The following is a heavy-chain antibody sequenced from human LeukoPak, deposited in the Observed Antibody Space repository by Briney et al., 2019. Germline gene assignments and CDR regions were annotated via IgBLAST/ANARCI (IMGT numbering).Heavy chain of an antibody. CDR1: GFTFSSYA. CDR3: ATNSALDEYYYYYGMDV. D-gene: IGHD1-1*01. V-gene: IGHV3-23*01. CDR2: ISGSGGST. J-gene: IGHJ6*02. Sequence: GGSLRLSCAASGFTFSSYAMSWVRQAPGRGLEWASAISGSGGSTYYADSVKGRFTISRDNSKNTLYLQMNSLRAEDTAVYYCATNSALDEYYYYYGMDVWGQGTTVTVSS.